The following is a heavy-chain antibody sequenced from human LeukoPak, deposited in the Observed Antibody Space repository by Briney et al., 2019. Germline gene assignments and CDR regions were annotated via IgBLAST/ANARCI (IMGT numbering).Heavy chain of an antibody. CDR2: ISSGSTYT. CDR3: ARTSEGSTAATGTPFDS. Sequence: GGSLRLSCTASGFTFSSYSMNWVRQAPGKGLEWVSSISSGSTYTYYADSVKGRFTISRDNAKNSLYLQMNSLRAEDTAVYSCARTSEGSTAATGTPFDSWGLGILVTVSS. D-gene: IGHD6-13*01. J-gene: IGHJ4*02. CDR1: GFTFSSYS. V-gene: IGHV3-21*01.